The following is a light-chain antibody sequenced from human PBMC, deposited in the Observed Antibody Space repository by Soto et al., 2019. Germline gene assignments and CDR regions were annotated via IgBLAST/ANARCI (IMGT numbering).Light chain of an antibody. CDR1: QSVSSY. CDR2: DAS. CDR3: QQRSDWPST. Sequence: EIVLTQSPATLSLSPGERATLSCRASQSVSSYLVWYQQKPGQVPRLLIYDASNRATGIPARFGGSGSGTDFTLTISSLEPEDSALYYCQQRSDWPSTFGGGTKVEIK. V-gene: IGKV3-11*01. J-gene: IGKJ4*01.